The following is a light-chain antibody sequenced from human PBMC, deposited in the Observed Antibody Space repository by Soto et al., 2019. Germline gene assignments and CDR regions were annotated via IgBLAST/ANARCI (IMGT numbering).Light chain of an antibody. CDR2: NVN. CDR3: SSYTNTNPVV. CDR1: SGDVGGHDY. Sequence: QSALTQVASVSGSPGQSITISCTGNSGDVGGHDYVSWYQQYPGKAPKLMIYNVNYRPSGVSNRFSGSKSGNTASLTISGLQAEDEANYYCSSYTNTNPVVFGGGTQLTVL. V-gene: IGLV2-14*03. J-gene: IGLJ2*01.